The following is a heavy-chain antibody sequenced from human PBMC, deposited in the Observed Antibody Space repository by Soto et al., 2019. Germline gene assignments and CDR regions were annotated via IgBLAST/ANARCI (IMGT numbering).Heavy chain of an antibody. D-gene: IGHD3-10*01. CDR1: GFTFGDYA. J-gene: IGHJ6*03. CDR3: TREVGFGELFPFRYYYYYYMDV. V-gene: IGHV3-49*03. Sequence: GSLRLSCTASGFTFGDYAMSWFRQAPGKGLERVGFIRSKAYGGTTEYAASVKGRFTISRDDSKSIAYLQMNSLKTEDTAVYYCTREVGFGELFPFRYYYYYYMDVWGKGTTVTVSS. CDR2: IRSKAYGGTT.